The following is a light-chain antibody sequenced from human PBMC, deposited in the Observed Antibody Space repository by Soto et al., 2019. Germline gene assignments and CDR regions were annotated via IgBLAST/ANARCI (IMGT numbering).Light chain of an antibody. CDR2: DVR. Sequence: QSALTQPASVSGSPGQSITISCTGTSSDVGGYNYASWYQQHPGKVPKLMIYDVRNRPSGVSNRFSGSKSGNTASLTISGLQAEDEADYYCSSYTSSTTRVFGTGTQLTVL. V-gene: IGLV2-14*01. J-gene: IGLJ1*01. CDR3: SSYTSSTTRV. CDR1: SSDVGGYNY.